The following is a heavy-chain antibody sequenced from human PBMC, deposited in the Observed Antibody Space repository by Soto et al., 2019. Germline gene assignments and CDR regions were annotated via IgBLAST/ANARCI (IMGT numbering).Heavy chain of an antibody. V-gene: IGHV3-7*05. CDR2: IKQDGNER. CDR1: GFTFSSYW. D-gene: IGHD2-15*01. Sequence: GSLRLSCAASGFTFSSYWMSWVRQVPGKGLEWVANIKQDGNERYYVDFVKGRFTISRENAKNSLYLQMNSLTAEDTAVYYCARVKSLAGEYWGQGTLVTVSS. CDR3: ARVKSLAGEY. J-gene: IGHJ4*02.